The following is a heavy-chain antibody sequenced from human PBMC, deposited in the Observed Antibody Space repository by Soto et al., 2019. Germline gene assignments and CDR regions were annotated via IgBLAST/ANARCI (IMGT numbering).Heavy chain of an antibody. J-gene: IGHJ5*02. V-gene: IGHV4-61*01. Sequence: QVQLQESGPGLVKPSETLSLTCTVSGGSVSSGSYYWSWIRQPPGKGLEWIGYIYYSGSTNYNPSLKSRVPISVDTSKNRCSLKLSAVTAADTAVYYCARARVGVASYNWFAPWGQGTLVTVSS. CDR2: IYYSGST. CDR1: GGSVSSGSYY. CDR3: ARARVGVASYNWFAP. D-gene: IGHD3-3*01.